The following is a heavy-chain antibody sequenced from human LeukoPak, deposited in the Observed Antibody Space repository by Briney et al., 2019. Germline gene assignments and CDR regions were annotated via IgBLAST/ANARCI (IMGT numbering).Heavy chain of an antibody. CDR1: GYTFTEYW. V-gene: IGHV5-51*01. J-gene: IGHJ4*02. CDR3: ARHPGRYATSDY. Sequence: GESLKISFKGSGYTFTEYWLGWVRQLPGKGLGYTGFIYPGDSDTSYSPSFQGQVSISADKSISTAYLQWSSLKASDTAIYYCARHPGRYATSDYWGQGTLVTVSS. D-gene: IGHD3-9*01. CDR2: IYPGDSDT.